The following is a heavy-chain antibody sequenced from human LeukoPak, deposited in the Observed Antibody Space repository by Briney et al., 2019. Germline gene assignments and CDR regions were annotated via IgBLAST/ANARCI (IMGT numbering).Heavy chain of an antibody. J-gene: IGHJ4*02. CDR3: ARAGRCSGGSCYTPPIGVDY. CDR2: IYTSGST. CDR1: GGSISSGSYY. V-gene: IGHV4-61*02. D-gene: IGHD2-15*01. Sequence: SQTLSLTCTVSGGSISSGSYYWSWIRQPAGKGLEWIGRIYTSGSTNYNPSLKSRVTISVDTSKNQFSLKLSSVTAADTAVYYCARAGRCSGGSCYTPPIGVDYWGQGTLVTVSS.